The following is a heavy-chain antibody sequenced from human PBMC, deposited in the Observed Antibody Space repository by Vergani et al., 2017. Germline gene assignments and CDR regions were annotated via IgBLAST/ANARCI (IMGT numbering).Heavy chain of an antibody. V-gene: IGHV4-61*02. J-gene: IGHJ6*03. CDR2: IYTSGST. CDR3: ASGTYSSSSDYYYYYLDV. CDR1: GGSFSSGNYY. D-gene: IGHD6-6*01. Sequence: QVQLQESGPGLVKPSQTLSLTCTVSGGSFSSGNYYWSWIRQPAGKGLEWIGRIYTSGSTNYNPSLKSRVTMSVDTSKNQFSLKLSSVTAADTAVYYCASGTYSSSSDYYYYYLDVWGIGTTVTVSS.